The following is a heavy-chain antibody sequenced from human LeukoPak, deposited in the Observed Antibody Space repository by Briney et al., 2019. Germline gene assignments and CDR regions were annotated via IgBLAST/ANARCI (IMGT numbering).Heavy chain of an antibody. CDR1: GGSFSGYY. CDR2: IYYSGST. V-gene: IGHV4-39*01. CDR3: ARQGSSSWTYYFDY. D-gene: IGHD6-13*01. Sequence: SETLSLTCTVCGGSFSGYYWGWIRQPPGKGLEWIGSIYYSGSTYYNPSLKSRVTISVDTSKNQFSLKLSSVTAADTAVYYCARQGSSSWTYYFDYWGQGTLVTVSS. J-gene: IGHJ4*02.